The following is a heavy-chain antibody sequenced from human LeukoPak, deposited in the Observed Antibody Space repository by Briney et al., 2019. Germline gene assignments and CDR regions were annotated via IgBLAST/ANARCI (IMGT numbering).Heavy chain of an antibody. Sequence: GASVKVSCKASGYTFTGYYMHWVRQAPGQGLEWMGWINPNSGGTNYAQKFQGRVTMTRDTSISTAYMELNRLRSDDTAVYYCARGRFLEWRKSPDAFDIWGQGTMVTVSS. V-gene: IGHV1-2*02. CDR1: GYTFTGYY. CDR2: INPNSGGT. D-gene: IGHD3-3*01. CDR3: ARGRFLEWRKSPDAFDI. J-gene: IGHJ3*02.